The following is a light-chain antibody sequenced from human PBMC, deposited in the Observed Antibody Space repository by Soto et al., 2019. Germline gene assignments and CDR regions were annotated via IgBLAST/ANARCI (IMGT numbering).Light chain of an antibody. CDR1: SSDVGRYNY. CDR2: DVK. J-gene: IGLJ2*01. CDR3: CSYAGNSVV. V-gene: IGLV2-11*01. Sequence: QSALTQPRSVSGSPGQSVTISCTGTSSDVGRYNYVSWYQQHPGKGPKLMVYDVKWRPSGVPDRFSGSKSGNTASLTISGLQAEDEADYYCCSYAGNSVVFGGGTKVTVL.